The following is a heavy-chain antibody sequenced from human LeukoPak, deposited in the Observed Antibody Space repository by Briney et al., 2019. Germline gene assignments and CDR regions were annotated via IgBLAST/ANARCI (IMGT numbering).Heavy chain of an antibody. CDR3: ARELSVAGTMGYFDY. J-gene: IGHJ4*02. V-gene: IGHV1-2*04. CDR1: GYTFTGYY. D-gene: IGHD6-19*01. Sequence: ASVKVSCKASGYTFTGYYMHWVRQAPGQGLEWMGWINPNSGGTNYAQKFQGWVTMTRDTSISTAYMELSRLRSDDTAVYYCARELSVAGTMGYFDYWGQGILVTVSS. CDR2: INPNSGGT.